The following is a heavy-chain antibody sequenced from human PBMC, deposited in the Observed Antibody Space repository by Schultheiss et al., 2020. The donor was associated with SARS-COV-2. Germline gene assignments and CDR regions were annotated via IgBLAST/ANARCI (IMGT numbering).Heavy chain of an antibody. CDR3: ARLGLELRGSYFDY. Sequence: ASVKVSCKASGGTFSSYAISWVRQAPGQGLEWMGWINPNSGGTNYAQKFQGRVTMTRDTSISTAYMELSRLRSDDTAVYYCARLGLELRGSYFDYWGQGTLVTVSS. J-gene: IGHJ4*02. V-gene: IGHV1-2*02. CDR2: INPNSGGT. D-gene: IGHD1-7*01. CDR1: GGTFSSYA.